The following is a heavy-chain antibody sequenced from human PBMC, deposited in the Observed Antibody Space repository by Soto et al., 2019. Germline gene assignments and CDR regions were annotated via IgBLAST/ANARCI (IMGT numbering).Heavy chain of an antibody. CDR1: GGSINNSSHY. D-gene: IGHD2-2*01. V-gene: IGHV4-39*02. Sequence: QLQLQESGPGLVKPSETLSLTCSVSGGSINNSSHYWAWIRQPTGKGLEWIGAIYYSGTTYYNPSLKSRVPMSVATSKNHFSLNLKSVTAADTATYYCARGYCSATSCTAPGYWGQGTLVSVSS. J-gene: IGHJ4*02. CDR2: IYYSGTT. CDR3: ARGYCSATSCTAPGY.